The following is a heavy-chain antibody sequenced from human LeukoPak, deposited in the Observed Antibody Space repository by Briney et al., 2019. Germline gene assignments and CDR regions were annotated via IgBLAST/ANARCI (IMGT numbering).Heavy chain of an antibody. D-gene: IGHD5-18*01. CDR3: ARGVIGYSYGSPLYYFDY. Sequence: SVKVSCKASGGTFSSYAISWVRQAPGQGLEWMEGIIPIFGTANYAQKFQGRVTITTDESTSTAYMELSSLRSEDTAVYYCARGVIGYSYGSPLYYFDYWGQGTLVTVSS. J-gene: IGHJ4*02. V-gene: IGHV1-69*05. CDR2: IIPIFGTA. CDR1: GGTFSSYA.